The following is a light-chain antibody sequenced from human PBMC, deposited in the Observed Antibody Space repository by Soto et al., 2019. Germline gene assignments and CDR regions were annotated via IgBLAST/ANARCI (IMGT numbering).Light chain of an antibody. CDR1: QSVLYNSNNKNY. J-gene: IGKJ4*01. Sequence: DIVLTQSPDSLAVSLGERATINCKSSQSVLYNSNNKNYLAWHQQKPGQPPKVLIYWASTRESGVPDRFSGSGSGTDFTLTISRLQAEDVAVYYCQQYSSGPPRLIFGGGTKVEIK. CDR2: WAS. V-gene: IGKV4-1*01. CDR3: QQYSSGPPRLI.